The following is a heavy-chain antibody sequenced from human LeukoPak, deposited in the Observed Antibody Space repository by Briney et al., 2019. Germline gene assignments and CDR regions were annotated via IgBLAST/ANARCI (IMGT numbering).Heavy chain of an antibody. D-gene: IGHD6-6*01. CDR2: IIPIYGTT. J-gene: IGHJ4*02. V-gene: IGHV1-69*06. CDR3: PGDNPPKAARPGYFDF. CDR1: GATFSAYG. Sequence: SVKVSCKAPGATFSAYGISWVRQAPGQGLQWMGRIIPIYGTTTYAQEFQGRATITADISTTTAYLELTSLTSEDTALYFCPGDNPPKAARPGYFDFWGQGTLVTVSS.